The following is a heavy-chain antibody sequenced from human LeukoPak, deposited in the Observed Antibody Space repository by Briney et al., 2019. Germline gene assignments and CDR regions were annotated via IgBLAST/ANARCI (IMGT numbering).Heavy chain of an antibody. V-gene: IGHV3-30*02. D-gene: IGHD2-2*03. Sequence: GGSLRLSCVASRFTFSNYGMHWVRQAPGKGLEWVAFIRYDGSNKYYADSLKGRFTISRDNSKNTLYLQMSSLRAEDTAVYYCARHGYCSSTSCYAESDWFDPWGQGTLVTVSS. CDR3: ARHGYCSSTSCYAESDWFDP. CDR2: IRYDGSNK. CDR1: RFTFSNYG. J-gene: IGHJ5*02.